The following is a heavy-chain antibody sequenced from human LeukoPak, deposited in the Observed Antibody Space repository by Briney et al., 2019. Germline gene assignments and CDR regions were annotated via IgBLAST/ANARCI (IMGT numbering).Heavy chain of an antibody. CDR3: ARGGLENGYHSNDGFDI. D-gene: IGHD3-22*01. Sequence: SETLSLTCAVYGGSFSGYYWSWIRQPPGKGLEWIGEANHSGRTNYNPSLKSRVTISVDTSKNQFSLILRSVTAADTAVYYCARGGLENGYHSNDGFDIWGQGTMVTVSS. J-gene: IGHJ3*02. V-gene: IGHV4-34*01. CDR2: ANHSGRT. CDR1: GGSFSGYY.